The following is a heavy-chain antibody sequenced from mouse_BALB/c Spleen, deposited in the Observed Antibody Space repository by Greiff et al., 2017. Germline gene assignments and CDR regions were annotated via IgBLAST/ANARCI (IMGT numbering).Heavy chain of an antibody. CDR3: ARQKSRGYAMDY. CDR1: GFAFSSYD. Sequence: DVMLVESGGGLVKPGGSLKLSCAASGFAFSSYDMSWVRQTPEKRLEWVAYISSGGGSTYYPDTVKGRFTISRDNAKNTLYLQMSSLKSEDTAMYYCARQKSRGYAMDYWGQGTSVTVSS. V-gene: IGHV5-12-1*01. CDR2: ISSGGGST. J-gene: IGHJ4*01.